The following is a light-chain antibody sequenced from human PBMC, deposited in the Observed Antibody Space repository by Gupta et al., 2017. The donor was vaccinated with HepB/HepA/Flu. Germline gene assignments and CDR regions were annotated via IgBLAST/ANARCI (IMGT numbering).Light chain of an antibody. CDR2: DVS. J-gene: IGLJ1*01. CDR1: SSDVGGYNW. Sequence: QSALTQPASVSGSPGQSITILCTGSSSDVGGYNWVSWYQQHPGKAPKVLIYDVSDRPSGVSDRFSGSRSGNTASLDISGLQAEDEADYYCSSYSKNTIYVFGTGTKVTVL. V-gene: IGLV2-14*03. CDR3: SSYSKNTIYV.